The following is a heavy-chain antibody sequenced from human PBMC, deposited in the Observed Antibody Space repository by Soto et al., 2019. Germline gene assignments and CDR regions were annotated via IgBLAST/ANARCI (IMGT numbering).Heavy chain of an antibody. V-gene: IGHV4-59*08. D-gene: IGHD4-17*01. CDR3: ARHSATTVIDY. J-gene: IGHJ4*02. CDR1: GGSISSYY. CDR2: IYYSGST. Sequence: SETLSLTCTVSGGSISSYYWSWIRQPPGKGLEWIGYIYYSGSTNYNPSLKSRVTISVDTSKNQFSLKLSSVTAADTAVYYCARHSATTVIDYRGQGTLVTVSS.